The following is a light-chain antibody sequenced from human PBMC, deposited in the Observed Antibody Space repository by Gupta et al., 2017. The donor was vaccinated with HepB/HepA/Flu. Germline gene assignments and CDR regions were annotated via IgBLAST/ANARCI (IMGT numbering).Light chain of an antibody. J-gene: IGKJ4*01. CDR1: QGISSY. CDR2: AAS. V-gene: IGKV1-9*01. CDR3: LQFNSYPLT. Sequence: DIQLTQSPSFLSASVGDRVTITCRATQGISSYLVWYQQKPGKAPKLLIYAASTLQSGVPSRFSGGGSGTEFTLTISSLQPEDFATYYCLQFNSYPLTFGGGTKVEIK.